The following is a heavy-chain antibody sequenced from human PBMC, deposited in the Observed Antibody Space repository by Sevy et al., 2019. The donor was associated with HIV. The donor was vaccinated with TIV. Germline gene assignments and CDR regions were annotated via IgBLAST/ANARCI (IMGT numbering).Heavy chain of an antibody. CDR1: GFTFSSYG. D-gene: IGHD5-12*01. CDR3: ARGRLIVATTKGPDAFDI. Sequence: GGSLRLSCAASGFTFSSYGMHWVRQAPGKGLEWVAVIWYDGSNKYYADSVKGRFTISRDNSKNTLYLQMNSLRAEDTAVYCCARGRLIVATTKGPDAFDIWGQGTMVTVSS. V-gene: IGHV3-33*01. CDR2: IWYDGSNK. J-gene: IGHJ3*02.